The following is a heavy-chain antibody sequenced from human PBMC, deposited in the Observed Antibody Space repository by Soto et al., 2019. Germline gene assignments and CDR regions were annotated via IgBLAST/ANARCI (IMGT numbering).Heavy chain of an antibody. CDR3: GKDLGGGVYYYYMDV. D-gene: IGHD3-10*01. CDR1: GFTFSSYA. V-gene: IGHV3-23*01. J-gene: IGHJ6*03. CDR2: ISGSGGST. Sequence: EVQLLESGGGLVQPGGSLRLSCAASGFTFSSYAMSWVRQAPGKGLEWVSAISGSGGSTYYADSVKGRFTISRDNSKNTLYLQMNRLGAEDTAVYYCGKDLGGGVYYYYMDVWGKGTTVTVSS.